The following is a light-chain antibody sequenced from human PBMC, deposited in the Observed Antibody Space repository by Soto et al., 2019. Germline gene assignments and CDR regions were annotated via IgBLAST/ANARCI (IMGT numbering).Light chain of an antibody. CDR3: HQYGSSITWT. Sequence: EVVLTQSPGTVSLSPGERATLSCRASQSVTSNYLAWYQQKPGQAPRLLIYAASSRATGIPDRFSGSGSGTDFTLSISILEHEDFAVYYCHQYGSSITWTFGQGTKVEIK. CDR1: QSVTSNY. CDR2: AAS. V-gene: IGKV3-20*01. J-gene: IGKJ1*01.